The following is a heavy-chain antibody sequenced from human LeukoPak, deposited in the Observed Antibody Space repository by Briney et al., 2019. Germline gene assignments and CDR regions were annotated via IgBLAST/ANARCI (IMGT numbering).Heavy chain of an antibody. CDR3: ATASQVIDY. CDR2: IKSKIDGATT. V-gene: IGHV3-15*01. J-gene: IGHJ4*02. Sequence: GGSLRLSCAASGFTFSNVWMSWVRQAPGKGLEWVGRIKSKIDGATTDYAAPVKGRYTISRDDSKNTLYFQMSSLRTEDTAVYYCATASQVIDYWGQGTLVTVSS. CDR1: GFTFSNVW. D-gene: IGHD2-21*01.